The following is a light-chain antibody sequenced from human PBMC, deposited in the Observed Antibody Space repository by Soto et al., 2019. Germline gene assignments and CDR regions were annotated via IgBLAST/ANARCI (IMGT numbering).Light chain of an antibody. CDR2: GAS. CDR3: QQYNDWPIT. V-gene: IGKV3D-20*02. J-gene: IGKJ5*01. CDR1: QYINTR. Sequence: EIVLTQSPATLSSFPGDRVTLSCRASQYINTRLAWYQHRPGQAPRLLIYGASSRATGIPDRFSGSGSGTDFTLTISRLEPEDFAVYYCQQYNDWPITFGQGTRLEIK.